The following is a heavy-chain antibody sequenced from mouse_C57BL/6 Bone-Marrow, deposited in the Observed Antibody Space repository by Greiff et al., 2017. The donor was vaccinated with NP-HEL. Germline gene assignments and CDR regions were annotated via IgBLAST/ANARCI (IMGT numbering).Heavy chain of an antibody. CDR3: ARRMGLPWYFDV. Sequence: QVQLQQPGAELVKPGASVKMSCKASGYTFTSYWITWVKQRPGQGLEWIGDIYPGSGSTNYNEKFKSKATLTVDTSSSTAYMQLSILTSEDSAVYYCARRMGLPWYFDVWGTGTTVTVSS. D-gene: IGHD2-4*01. CDR2: IYPGSGST. V-gene: IGHV1-55*01. CDR1: GYTFTSYW. J-gene: IGHJ1*03.